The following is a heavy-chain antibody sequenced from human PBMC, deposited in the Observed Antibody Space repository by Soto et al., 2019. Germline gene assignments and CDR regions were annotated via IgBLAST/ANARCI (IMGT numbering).Heavy chain of an antibody. CDR1: GGSITSGRSS. J-gene: IGHJ6*02. Sequence: SETLSLTCSVSGGSITSGRSSWNWIRQPPGKGLEWIASIYHSGSTYKNPSLKSRVTISVDTSKNQFSLKLSSVTAADTAVYYCAISGYDYYYYGMDVWGQGTTVTVSS. CDR2: IYHSGST. CDR3: AISGYDYYYYGMDV. D-gene: IGHD5-12*01. V-gene: IGHV4-30-2*02.